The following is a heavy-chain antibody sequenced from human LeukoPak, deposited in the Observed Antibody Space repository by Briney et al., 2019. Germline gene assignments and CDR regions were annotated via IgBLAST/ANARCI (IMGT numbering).Heavy chain of an antibody. CDR2: IIPILGIA. CDR1: GGTFSSYA. D-gene: IGHD2-2*01. CDR3: ARRHCSSTSCYLGY. V-gene: IGHV1-69*04. J-gene: IGHJ4*02. Sequence: SVKVSCKASGGTFSSYAISWVRQAPGQGLEWMGRIIPILGIANYAQKFQGRVTITADKSTSTAYMELSSLRSEDTAVYYCARRHCSSTSCYLGYWGQGTLVTVSS.